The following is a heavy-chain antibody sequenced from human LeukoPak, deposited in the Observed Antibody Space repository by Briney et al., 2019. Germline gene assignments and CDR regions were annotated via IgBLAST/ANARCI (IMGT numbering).Heavy chain of an antibody. CDR3: AKLRGYYGSGQQITLDY. V-gene: IGHV3-30*18. CDR2: ISHDGSNK. J-gene: IGHJ4*02. Sequence: GGSLRLSCAASGFTFTKYWMSWVRQAPGKGLEWVAVISHDGSNKYYADSVKGRFTISRDNAKNTLYLQMDSLSVEDTAVYYCAKLRGYYGSGQQITLDYWGQGTLVTVSS. CDR1: GFTFTKYW. D-gene: IGHD3-10*01.